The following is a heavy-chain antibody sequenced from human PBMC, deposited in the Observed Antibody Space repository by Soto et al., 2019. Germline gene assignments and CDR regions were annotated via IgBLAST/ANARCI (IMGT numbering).Heavy chain of an antibody. J-gene: IGHJ6*02. CDR3: ARSGADIRAAAAYYYYYGMDV. Sequence: PGGSLRLSCASSGFPFSDYYMSWIRQAPGQGLEWVSYISSSGSAIYYADSVKGRFTTSRDNAKNSLYLQMNSLRAEDTAVYYCARSGADIRAAAAYYYYYGMDVWGQGTTVTVSS. V-gene: IGHV3-11*01. CDR1: GFPFSDYY. CDR2: ISSSGSAI. D-gene: IGHD6-13*01.